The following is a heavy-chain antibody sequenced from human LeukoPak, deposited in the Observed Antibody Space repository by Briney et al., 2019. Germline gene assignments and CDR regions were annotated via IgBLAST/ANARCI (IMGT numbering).Heavy chain of an antibody. J-gene: IGHJ6*03. D-gene: IGHD2-2*01. CDR1: GGPISCCY. CDR3: ARCYDYFYYSMDV. V-gene: IGHV4-59*01. Sequence: PSVTLSLTCTVSGGPISCCYWSWMRQSPGEGLEWIGYIYYSGSTNYNPSLKSLVTISVDSSKNQYSLKLRSVTAADTAVYSCARCYDYFYYSMDVWGQGTTVTVSS. CDR2: IYYSGST.